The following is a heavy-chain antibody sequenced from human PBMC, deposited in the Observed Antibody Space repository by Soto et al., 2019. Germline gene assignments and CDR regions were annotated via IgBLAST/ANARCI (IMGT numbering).Heavy chain of an antibody. Sequence: SLTCTVSGGSISSSSYYWGWIRQPPGKGLEWIGSIYYSGSTYYNPSLKSRVTISVDTSKNQFSLKLSSVTAADTAVYYCARHEGYYYGSGTPNYGMDVWGQGTTVTVSS. CDR3: ARHEGYYYGSGTPNYGMDV. V-gene: IGHV4-39*01. D-gene: IGHD3-10*01. CDR2: IYYSGST. J-gene: IGHJ6*02. CDR1: GGSISSSSYY.